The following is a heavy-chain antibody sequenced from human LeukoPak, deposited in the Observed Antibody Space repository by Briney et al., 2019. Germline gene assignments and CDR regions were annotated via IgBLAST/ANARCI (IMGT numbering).Heavy chain of an antibody. CDR2: IRGKAYGGTT. V-gene: IGHV3-49*04. J-gene: IGHJ4*02. Sequence: GRSLRLSCTASGFTFGDYAMSWVRQAPGKGLEWVGFIRGKAYGGTTEYAASVRGRFTISRDDSKSIAYLQMNSLKTEDTAVYYCTRERLAVAGTSTYWGRGTPVTVSS. CDR3: TRERLAVAGTSTY. CDR1: GFTFGDYA. D-gene: IGHD6-19*01.